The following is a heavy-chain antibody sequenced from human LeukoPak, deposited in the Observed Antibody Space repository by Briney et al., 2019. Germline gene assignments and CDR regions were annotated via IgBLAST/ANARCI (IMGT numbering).Heavy chain of an antibody. V-gene: IGHV3-48*03. CDR2: ISSSSSTV. J-gene: IGHJ4*02. CDR1: GFTFGSYG. D-gene: IGHD2-2*01. CDR3: ARRVVSDY. Sequence: GGSLRLSCAASGFTFGSYGMNWVRQAPGKGLEWISYISSSSSTVYYADSVKGRFTISRDNAKNSLYLQMNSLRAEDTAVYYCARRVVSDYWGQGTLVTVSS.